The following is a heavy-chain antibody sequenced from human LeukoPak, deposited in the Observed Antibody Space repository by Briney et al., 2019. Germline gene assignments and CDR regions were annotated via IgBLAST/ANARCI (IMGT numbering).Heavy chain of an antibody. J-gene: IGHJ5*02. CDR3: ARVETVLWFGELDHPMNWFDP. Sequence: SETLSLTCTVSGGSISSYYWSWIRQPPGKGLEWIGYIYYIGSTNYNPSLKSRVTISLDTSKNQFSLKLSSVTAADTAVYYCARVETVLWFGELDHPMNWFDPWGQGTLVTVSS. V-gene: IGHV4-59*01. CDR2: IYYIGST. D-gene: IGHD3-10*01. CDR1: GGSISSYY.